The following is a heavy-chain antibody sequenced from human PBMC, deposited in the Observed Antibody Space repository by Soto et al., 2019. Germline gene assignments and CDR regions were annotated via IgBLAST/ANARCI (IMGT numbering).Heavy chain of an antibody. Sequence: QVQLVQSGAEVKKPGSSVKVSCKASGGTFSSYTISWVRQAPGQGLEWMGRILPILGIANYAQKFQGRVTVTADKSTSTAYMELSSLRSEDTAVYYCARVSSSSPDYWGQGTLVTVAS. CDR3: ARVSSSSPDY. V-gene: IGHV1-69*02. CDR2: ILPILGIA. D-gene: IGHD6-13*01. CDR1: GGTFSSYT. J-gene: IGHJ4*02.